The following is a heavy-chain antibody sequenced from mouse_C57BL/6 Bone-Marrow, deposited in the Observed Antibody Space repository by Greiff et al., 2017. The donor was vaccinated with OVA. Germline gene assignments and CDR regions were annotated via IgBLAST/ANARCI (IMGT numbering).Heavy chain of an antibody. V-gene: IGHV2-5*01. J-gene: IGHJ4*01. CDR2: IGRGGST. CDR3: AKNRVATDAMDY. Sequence: VKLMESGPGLVQPSQSLSITCTVSGFSLTSYGVHWVRQSPGKGLEWLGVIGRGGSTDYNAAFMSRLSITKDNSKSQVFFKMNSLQADDTAIYYCAKNRVATDAMDYWGQGTSVTVSS. D-gene: IGHD1-1*01. CDR1: GFSLTSYG.